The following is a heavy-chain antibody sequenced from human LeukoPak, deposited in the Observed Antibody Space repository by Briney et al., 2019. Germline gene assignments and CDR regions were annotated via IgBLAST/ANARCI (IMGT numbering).Heavy chain of an antibody. V-gene: IGHV3-73*01. Sequence: GGSLRLSCAVSGFTFSGSAMHWVRQASGKGLEWVGRIRSNANSYATAYAASVKGRFTISRDESKNTAYLQMNSLKIEDTAVYYCISRRDCTSTSCYVASDFDYWGQGTLVTVSS. CDR2: IRSNANSYAT. D-gene: IGHD2-2*01. J-gene: IGHJ4*02. CDR3: ISRRDCTSTSCYVASDFDY. CDR1: GFTFSGSA.